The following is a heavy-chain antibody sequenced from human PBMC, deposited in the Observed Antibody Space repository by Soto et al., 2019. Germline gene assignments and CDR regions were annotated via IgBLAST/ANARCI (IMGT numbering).Heavy chain of an antibody. D-gene: IGHD3-3*01. Sequence: ASVKVSCKASGYTFTSYYMHWVRQAPGQGLEWMGIINPSGGSTSYAQKFQGRVTMTRDTSTSTVYMELSSLRSEDTAVYFCARDPDGIWSGYMYYFDYWGQGTLVTVSS. V-gene: IGHV1-46*01. CDR3: ARDPDGIWSGYMYYFDY. CDR1: GYTFTSYY. J-gene: IGHJ4*02. CDR2: INPSGGST.